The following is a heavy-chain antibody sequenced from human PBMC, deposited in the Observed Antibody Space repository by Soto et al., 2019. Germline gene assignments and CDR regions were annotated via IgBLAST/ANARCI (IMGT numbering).Heavy chain of an antibody. V-gene: IGHV1-69*13. J-gene: IGHJ4*02. CDR3: ARGTGCSGGSCYSLYYFDY. CDR1: GGTFSSYA. D-gene: IGHD2-15*01. CDR2: IIPIFGTA. Sequence: GASVKVSFKASGGTFSSYAISWLRQAPGQGLEWMGGIIPIFGTANYAQKFQGRVTITADESKNQFSLKLSSVTAADTAVYYCARGTGCSGGSCYSLYYFDYWGQGTLVTVSS.